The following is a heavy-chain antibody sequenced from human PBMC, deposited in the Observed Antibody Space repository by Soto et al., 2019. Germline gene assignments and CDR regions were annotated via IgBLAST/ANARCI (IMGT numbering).Heavy chain of an antibody. CDR3: ARTGDTSGYSY. J-gene: IGHJ4*02. CDR1: GGSISSGDYY. Sequence: QVQLQESGPGLVKPSQTLSLTCTVSGGSISSGDYYWSWIRQPPGKGLEWIGYIYYSGSTYYNPSITSRVTISVDTSKNQFSLKLSSVTAADAAVYYCARTGDTSGYSYWGQGTLVTVSS. V-gene: IGHV4-30-4*01. D-gene: IGHD3-22*01. CDR2: IYYSGST.